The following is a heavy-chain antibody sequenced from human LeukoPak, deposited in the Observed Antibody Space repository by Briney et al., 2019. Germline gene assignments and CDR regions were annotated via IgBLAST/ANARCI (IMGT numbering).Heavy chain of an antibody. J-gene: IGHJ4*02. CDR1: GFTFRNYG. V-gene: IGHV3-30*18. Sequence: GGSLRLSCAASGFTFRNYGMHWIRQAPGKGLEWVAVMSYDGNVKYYGDSVKGRFTISRDNSRNTLFLQMNSPRAEDTAVYYCAKDRGFGRGFRAYGGYSLDYWGQGTLVTVSS. D-gene: IGHD4-23*01. CDR3: AKDRGFGRGFRAYGGYSLDY. CDR2: MSYDGNVK.